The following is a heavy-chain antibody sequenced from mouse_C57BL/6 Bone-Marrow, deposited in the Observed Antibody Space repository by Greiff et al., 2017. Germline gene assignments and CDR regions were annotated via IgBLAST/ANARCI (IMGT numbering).Heavy chain of an antibody. J-gene: IGHJ3*01. Sequence: EVQGVESGGGLVKPGGSLKLSCAASGFTFSSYAMSWVRQTPEKRLEWVATISHGGSYTYYPDNVKGRFTISRDNAKNKLYLQMSHLKSEDTAVYYCARDPTYYRNAWFAYWGQGTLVTVSA. CDR2: ISHGGSYT. CDR1: GFTFSSYA. V-gene: IGHV5-4*01. CDR3: ARDPTYYRNAWFAY. D-gene: IGHD2-14*01.